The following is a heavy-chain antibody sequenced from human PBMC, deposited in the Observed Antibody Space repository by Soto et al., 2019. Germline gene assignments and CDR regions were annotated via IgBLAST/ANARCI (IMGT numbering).Heavy chain of an antibody. V-gene: IGHV3-23*01. D-gene: IGHD6-19*01. CDR1: GFTFSSYA. CDR2: ISGSGGSK. Sequence: GGSLRLSCAASGFTFSSYAMSWVRQAPGKGLEWVSAISGSGGSKYYADSVKGRFTISRDNSKNTLYLQMNSLRAEDTAVYYCSRSRSSGRYHGVFDYWGQGTLDTVSS. J-gene: IGHJ4*02. CDR3: SRSRSSGRYHGVFDY.